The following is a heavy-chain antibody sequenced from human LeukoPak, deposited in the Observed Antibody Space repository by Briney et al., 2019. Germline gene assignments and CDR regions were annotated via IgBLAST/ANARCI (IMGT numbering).Heavy chain of an antibody. V-gene: IGHV3-53*01. J-gene: IGHJ4*02. CDR3: ATSTSPYNQQWLGYFDY. CDR2: IYSGGST. D-gene: IGHD6-19*01. CDR1: GFTVSSNY. Sequence: GGSLRLSCAASGFTVSSNYMSWVRQAPGKGLEWVSVIYSGGSTYYADSVKGRFTISRDNSENTLYLQMNSLRAEDTAVYYCATSTSPYNQQWLGYFDYWGQGTLVTVSS.